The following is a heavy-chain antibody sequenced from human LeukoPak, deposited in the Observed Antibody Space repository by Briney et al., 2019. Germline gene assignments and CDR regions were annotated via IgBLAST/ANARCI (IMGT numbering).Heavy chain of an antibody. CDR3: ARDCGGDCYSAHDAFDI. D-gene: IGHD2-21*01. CDR1: GYSISSGYY. Sequence: PSETLSLTCAVSGYSISSGYYWSWIRQPPGKGLGWIGSIYYSGSTYYNPSLKSRVIISVDTSKNQFSLKLSSVTAADTAVYYCARDCGGDCYSAHDAFDIWGQGTMVTVSS. CDR2: IYYSGST. V-gene: IGHV4-38-2*01. J-gene: IGHJ3*02.